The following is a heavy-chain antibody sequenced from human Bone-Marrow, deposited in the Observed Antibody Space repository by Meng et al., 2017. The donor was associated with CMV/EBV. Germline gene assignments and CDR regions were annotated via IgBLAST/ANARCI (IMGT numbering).Heavy chain of an antibody. CDR1: GFTFSGSA. V-gene: IGHV3-30-3*01. D-gene: IGHD3-3*01. Sequence: GESLKISCAASGFTFSGSAMHWVRQAPGKGLEWVAVISYDGSNKYYADSVKGRFTISRDNSKNTLYLQMNSLRAEDTAVYYCARSITIFGVAAPFDYWGQGTLVTVSS. CDR2: ISYDGSNK. J-gene: IGHJ4*02. CDR3: ARSITIFGVAAPFDY.